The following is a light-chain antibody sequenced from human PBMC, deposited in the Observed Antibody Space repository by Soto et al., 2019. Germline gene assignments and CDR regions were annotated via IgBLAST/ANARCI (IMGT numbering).Light chain of an antibody. J-gene: IGKJ4*01. V-gene: IGKV3-15*01. CDR1: QSVSSN. Sequence: EIVMTQSPATLSVSPGERATLSCRASQSVSSNLAWYQQKPGQAPRLLIYGASTRATGIPARFSGSGSGTEFTLTISSLQSEDFAVYHCQQYASSLLTFGGGTKVEIK. CDR2: GAS. CDR3: QQYASSLLT.